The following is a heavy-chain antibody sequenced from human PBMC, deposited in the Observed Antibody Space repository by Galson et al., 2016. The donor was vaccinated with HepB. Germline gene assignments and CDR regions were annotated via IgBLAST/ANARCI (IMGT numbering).Heavy chain of an antibody. J-gene: IGHJ1*01. CDR3: ATAPYSSRLYKYFQY. CDR2: INDSGVT. Sequence: ETLSLTCLVRGGTFNNYFWTWIRQTPGKGLEWIGEINDSGVTKYNPSLRSRVTLSKDTSKNQFSLNLTSLTVADAAMYYCATAPYSSRLYKYFQYWGQGTLVTVSS. V-gene: IGHV4-34*01. CDR1: GGTFNNYF. D-gene: IGHD4-11*01.